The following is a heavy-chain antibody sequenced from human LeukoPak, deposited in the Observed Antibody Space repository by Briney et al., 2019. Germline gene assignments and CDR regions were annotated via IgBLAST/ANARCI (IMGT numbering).Heavy chain of an antibody. V-gene: IGHV4-39*01. J-gene: IGHJ3*02. CDR2: IYYSGST. CDR1: GGSIRSYY. D-gene: IGHD1-26*01. CDR3: ARQVGATTGNAAFDI. Sequence: SETLSLTCTVSGGSIRSYYWGWIRQPPGKGLEWIGSIYYSGSTYYNPSLKSRVTISVDTSKNQFSLKLSSVTAADTAVYYCARQVGATTGNAAFDIWGQGTMVTVSS.